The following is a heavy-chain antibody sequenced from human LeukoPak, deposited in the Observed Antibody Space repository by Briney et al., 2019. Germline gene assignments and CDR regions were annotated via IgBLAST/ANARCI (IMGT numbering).Heavy chain of an antibody. CDR3: AKAYHTDSSGYVDY. D-gene: IGHD3-22*01. V-gene: IGHV3-30*18. J-gene: IGHJ4*02. CDR1: GFSFSSYG. CDR2: ISYDATTT. Sequence: PGGSLRLSCAVSGFSFSSYGMNWVRQAPGKGLEWIAVISYDATTTYNPDSVKARFTISRDISKSTLYLQMNSLRAEDTAVYYCAKAYHTDSSGYVDYWGQGTLVTVSS.